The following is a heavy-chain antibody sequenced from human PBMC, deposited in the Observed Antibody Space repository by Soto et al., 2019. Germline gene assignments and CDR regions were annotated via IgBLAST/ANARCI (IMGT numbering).Heavy chain of an antibody. V-gene: IGHV3-48*01. CDR3: ARDYNDFWSGPFDY. D-gene: IGHD3-3*01. CDR2: ISSSSFTI. CDR1: GFRFSDYS. Sequence: EVHLVESGGRLVQPGGSLRLSCAASGFRFSDYSMNWVRQAPGRGLEWVSDISSSSFTIHYADSVEGRFALSRDNAKNSLYLQMNSLRAEDTAVYYCARDYNDFWSGPFDYWGQGALVTVSP. J-gene: IGHJ4*02.